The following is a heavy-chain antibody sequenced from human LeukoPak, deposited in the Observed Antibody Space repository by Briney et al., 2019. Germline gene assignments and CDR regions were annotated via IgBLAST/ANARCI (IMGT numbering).Heavy chain of an antibody. J-gene: IGHJ4*02. V-gene: IGHV4-30-4*01. CDR1: GVSISSGDYY. D-gene: IGHD4-11*01. Sequence: SETLSLTCTVSGVSISSGDYYWSWIRQPPGKGLEWIGYIYYSGSTYYNPSLKSRVTISVDTSKNQFSLKLSSVTAADTAVYYCASLPHDYSDFDYWGQGTLVTVSS. CDR3: ASLPHDYSDFDY. CDR2: IYYSGST.